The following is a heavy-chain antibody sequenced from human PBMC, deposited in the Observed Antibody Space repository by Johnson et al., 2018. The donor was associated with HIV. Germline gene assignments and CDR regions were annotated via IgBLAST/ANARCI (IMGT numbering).Heavy chain of an antibody. Sequence: VQLVESGGVVVQPGGSLRLSCAASGFTFDDYTMHWVRQAPGKGLEWVSLISWDGGSTYYADSVKGRFTISRDNSKNSLYLQINSLRTEDTALYYCAKDLTMYSSSSAAFDIWGQGTMVTVSS. CDR1: GFTFDDYT. CDR3: AKDLTMYSSSSAAFDI. V-gene: IGHV3-43*01. J-gene: IGHJ3*02. CDR2: ISWDGGST. D-gene: IGHD6-6*01.